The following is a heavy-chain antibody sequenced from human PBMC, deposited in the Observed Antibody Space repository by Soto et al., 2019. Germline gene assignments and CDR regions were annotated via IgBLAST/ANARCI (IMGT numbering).Heavy chain of an antibody. CDR1: GGTFSSYA. CDR2: IIPIFGTA. J-gene: IGHJ4*02. D-gene: IGHD3-16*01. CDR3: ARGQTGGGWGYYVNF. Sequence: QVQLVQPGAEVKKPGSSVKVSCKASGGTFSSYAIDWVRQAPGQGLEWMGGIIPIFGTADYAQKFQGRVTITADESTSTAYMELSSLRYDDTAVYYCARGQTGGGWGYYVNFLGQGTLVTVSS. V-gene: IGHV1-69*12.